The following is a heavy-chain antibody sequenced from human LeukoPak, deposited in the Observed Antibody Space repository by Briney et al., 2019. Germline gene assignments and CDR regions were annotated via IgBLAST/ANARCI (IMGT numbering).Heavy chain of an antibody. CDR3: ARDRAYCSGGSCPPDDYFDY. V-gene: IGHV4-4*07. D-gene: IGHD2-15*01. CDR1: GGSISSYY. Sequence: PSETLPLTCTVSGGSISSYYWSWIRQPAGKGLEWIGRIYTSGSTNYNPSLKSRVTMSVDTSKNQFSLKLSSVTAADTAVYYCARDRAYCSGGSCPPDDYFDYWGQGTLVTVSS. CDR2: IYTSGST. J-gene: IGHJ4*02.